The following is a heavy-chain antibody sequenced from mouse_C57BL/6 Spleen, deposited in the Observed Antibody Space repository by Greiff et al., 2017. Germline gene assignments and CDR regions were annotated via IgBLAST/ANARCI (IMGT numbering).Heavy chain of an antibody. J-gene: IGHJ3*01. CDR3: ARGSYDYDGAY. D-gene: IGHD2-4*01. V-gene: IGHV1-61*01. Sequence: VQLQQPGAELVRPGSSVKLSCKASGYTFTSYWMDWVKQRPGQGLEWIGNIYPSDSETHYNQKFKDKATLTVDKSSSTAYMQLSSLTSADSAAYYCARGSYDYDGAYWGQGTLVTVSA. CDR1: GYTFTSYW. CDR2: IYPSDSET.